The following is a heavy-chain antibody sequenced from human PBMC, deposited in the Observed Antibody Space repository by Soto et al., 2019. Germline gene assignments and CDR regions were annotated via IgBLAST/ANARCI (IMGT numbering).Heavy chain of an antibody. CDR3: ARDRGDDKSGYYYSPDAFNI. CDR2: ISGLSSYT. J-gene: IGHJ3*02. D-gene: IGHD3-22*01. V-gene: IGHV3-21*01. CDR1: GFTFSSYS. Sequence: GGSLRLSCAASGFTFSSYSMNWVRQAPGKGLEWVSSISGLSSYTYYADSMKGRFTISRDNAKNSLYLQMNSLRAEDTAVYYCARDRGDDKSGYYYSPDAFNIWGQGTMVTVSS.